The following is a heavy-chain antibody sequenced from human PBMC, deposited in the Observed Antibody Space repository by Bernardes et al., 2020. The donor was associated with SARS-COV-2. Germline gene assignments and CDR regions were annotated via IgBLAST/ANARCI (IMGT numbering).Heavy chain of an antibody. CDR2: ISWNSGSI. CDR3: ANGVNALLWFGELVS. Sequence: GGSLRLSCAASGFTFDDYAMHWVRQAPGKGLEWVSGISWNSGSIGYADSVKGRFTISRDNAKNSLYLQMNSLRAEDTALYYCANGVNALLWFGELVSWGQGTLVTVSS. D-gene: IGHD3-10*01. J-gene: IGHJ4*02. V-gene: IGHV3-9*01. CDR1: GFTFDDYA.